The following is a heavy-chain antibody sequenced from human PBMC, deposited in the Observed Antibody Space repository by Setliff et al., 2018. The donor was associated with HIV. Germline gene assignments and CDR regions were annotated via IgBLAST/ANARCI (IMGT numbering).Heavy chain of an antibody. J-gene: IGHJ1*01. D-gene: IGHD6-13*01. Sequence: ASVKVSCKASGYTFTSYAMHWVRQAPGQRLEWMAWINAGNGNTKYSQEFQGRVTITRDASASTAYMELSSLRSEDMGLYYCATDPGYSSTWYSESFQHWGQGTVVTVSS. V-gene: IGHV1-3*03. CDR1: GYTFTSYA. CDR3: ATDPGYSSTWYSESFQH. CDR2: INAGNGNT.